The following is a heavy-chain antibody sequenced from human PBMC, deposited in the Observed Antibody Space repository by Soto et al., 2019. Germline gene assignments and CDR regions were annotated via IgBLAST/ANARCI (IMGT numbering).Heavy chain of an antibody. Sequence: GSLRLSCAASGFTFSSYAMSWVRQAPGKGLEWVSAISGSGGSTYYADSVKGRFTISRDNSKNTLYLQMNSLRAEDTAVYYCAKYKEFVEGPYKNYYYYYGMDVWGQGTTVTVSS. CDR3: AKYKEFVEGPYKNYYYYYGMDV. J-gene: IGHJ6*02. V-gene: IGHV3-23*01. D-gene: IGHD2-15*01. CDR1: GFTFSSYA. CDR2: ISGSGGST.